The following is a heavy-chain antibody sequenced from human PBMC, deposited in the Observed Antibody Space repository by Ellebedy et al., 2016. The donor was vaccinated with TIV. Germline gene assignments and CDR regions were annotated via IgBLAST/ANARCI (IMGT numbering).Heavy chain of an antibody. V-gene: IGHV3-23*01. D-gene: IGHD1-1*01. CDR1: GFTFTSYA. Sequence: GESLKISCAASGFTFTSYAMSWVRQAPGKGLEWVSVNSGSGGSTYYADSVKGRFTISRDYSKNTLYLLMNSLRAEDTAVYYCAKDLRTGNSKDIFDFWGQGTTVTVSS. CDR2: NSGSGGST. CDR3: AKDLRTGNSKDIFDF. J-gene: IGHJ3*01.